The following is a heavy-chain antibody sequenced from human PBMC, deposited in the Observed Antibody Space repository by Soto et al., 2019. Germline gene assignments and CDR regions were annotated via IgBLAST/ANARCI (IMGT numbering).Heavy chain of an antibody. CDR2: ISYDGSNK. CDR3: AREAWELVVAATDFDY. Sequence: QVQLVESGGGVDQPGRSLRLSCAASGFTFSSYAMHWVRQAPGKGLEWVAVISYDGSNKYYADSVKGRFTISRDNSKTSLYLQMNSLRAEDTAVYYCAREAWELVVAATDFDYWGQGTLVIVSS. D-gene: IGHD2-15*01. V-gene: IGHV3-30-3*01. J-gene: IGHJ4*02. CDR1: GFTFSSYA.